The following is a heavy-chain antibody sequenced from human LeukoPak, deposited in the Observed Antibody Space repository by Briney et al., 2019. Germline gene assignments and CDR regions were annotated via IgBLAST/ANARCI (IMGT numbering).Heavy chain of an antibody. V-gene: IGHV1-2*02. CDR3: ARGEGWFGEQYYSDY. Sequence: ASVKVSCKASGYTFTSYYMHWVRQAPGQGLEWMGWINPNSGGTNYAQKFQGRVTMTRDTSISTAYMELSRLRSDDTAVYYCARGEGWFGEQYYSDYWGQGTLVTVSS. J-gene: IGHJ4*02. CDR2: INPNSGGT. CDR1: GYTFTSYY. D-gene: IGHD3-10*01.